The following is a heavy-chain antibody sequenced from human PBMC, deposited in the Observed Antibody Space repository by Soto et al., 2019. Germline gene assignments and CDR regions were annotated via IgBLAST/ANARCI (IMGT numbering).Heavy chain of an antibody. CDR1: GFTFSSYS. V-gene: IGHV3-23*01. CDR3: AKAVTAAGTVY. CDR2: VSGSGSST. D-gene: IGHD6-13*01. Sequence: GGSLRLSCAASGFTFSSYSMNWVRQAPGKGLEWVSGVSGSGSSTYYADSVKGRFTISRDNSKNTLYLQMNSLRAEDTAVYYCAKAVTAAGTVYWGQGTLVTISS. J-gene: IGHJ4*02.